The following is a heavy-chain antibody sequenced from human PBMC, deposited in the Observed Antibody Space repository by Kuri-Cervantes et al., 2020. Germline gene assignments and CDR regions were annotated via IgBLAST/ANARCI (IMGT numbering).Heavy chain of an antibody. CDR3: ARGGGVVVVTAGDY. J-gene: IGHJ4*02. Sequence: GESLKISCAASGFTFSSYSMNWVRQAPGKGLEWVSYISSSSSTIYYADSVKGRFTISRDNAKNSLYLQMNSLRDEDTAVYYCARGGGVVVVTAGDYWGQGTLVTVSS. V-gene: IGHV3-48*02. CDR1: GFTFSSYS. D-gene: IGHD2-21*02. CDR2: ISSSSSTI.